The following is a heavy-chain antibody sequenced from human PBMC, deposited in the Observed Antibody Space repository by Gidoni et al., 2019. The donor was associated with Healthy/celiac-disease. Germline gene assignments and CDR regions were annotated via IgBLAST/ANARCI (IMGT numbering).Heavy chain of an antibody. CDR1: GFTFISYA. J-gene: IGHJ4*02. D-gene: IGHD3-22*01. CDR3: ARYYYDSSGYYYRDY. Sequence: EVQLLESWGGLVQPGGSLRLSCSASGFTFISYAMSWVRQAPGKGREWVAAISGSGGSTYYADSVKGRFTISRDNSKNTLYLQMNSMRAEETAVYYCARYYYDSSGYYYRDYWGQGTLVTVSS. CDR2: ISGSGGST. V-gene: IGHV3-23*01.